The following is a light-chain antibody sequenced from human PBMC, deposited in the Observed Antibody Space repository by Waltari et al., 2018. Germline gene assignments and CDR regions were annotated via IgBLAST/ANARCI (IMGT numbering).Light chain of an antibody. V-gene: IGLV3-9*01. J-gene: IGLJ2*01. Sequence: SYELTQPLSVSVALGQTARITCGGNNFGSKNVHWYQQKPGQAPVLVIYRDSNRPSGIPERFSGSNSGNTATLTISRAQAGDEADYYCQVWDSSTEVVFGGGTKLTVL. CDR3: QVWDSSTEVV. CDR1: NFGSKN. CDR2: RDS.